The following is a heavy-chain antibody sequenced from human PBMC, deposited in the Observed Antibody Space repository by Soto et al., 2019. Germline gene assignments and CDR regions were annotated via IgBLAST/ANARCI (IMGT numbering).Heavy chain of an antibody. D-gene: IGHD6-19*01. CDR2: IYYSGST. J-gene: IGHJ3*02. CDR1: GGSISSSSYY. V-gene: IGHV4-39*01. CDR3: ASRIAVAGTSAFDI. Sequence: SETLSLTCTVSGGSISSSSYYWGWIRQPPGKGLEWIGSIYYSGSTYYNPSLKSRVTISVDTSKNQFSLKLSSVTAADTAVYYCASRIAVAGTSAFDIWGQGTMVTVSS.